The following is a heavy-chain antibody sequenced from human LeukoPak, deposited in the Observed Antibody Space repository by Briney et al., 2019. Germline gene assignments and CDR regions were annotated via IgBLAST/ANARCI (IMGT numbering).Heavy chain of an antibody. D-gene: IGHD1-1*01. CDR1: GYSLSNDYY. V-gene: IGHV4-38-2*01. CDR2: IYHSGGS. J-gene: IGHJ5*02. CDR3: AKAGTTGIHHWFDP. Sequence: SETLSLTCVVSGYSLSNDYYWGWIPPPPGKGLEWIGNIYHSGGSYYNPSLKSRVTILVDTSKNQFSLKLSSVTAADTAVYYCAKAGTTGIHHWFDPWGQGNLVTVSS.